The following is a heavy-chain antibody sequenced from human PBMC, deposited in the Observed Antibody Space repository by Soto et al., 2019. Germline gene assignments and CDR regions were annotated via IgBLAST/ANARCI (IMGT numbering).Heavy chain of an antibody. CDR2: IIPIFGTA. D-gene: IGHD2-2*01. CDR3: ARGVRYCSSTSCSQPYYYYGMDV. Sequence: QVQLVQSGAEVKKPGSSVKVSCKASGGTFSSYAISWVRQAPGQGLEWMGGIIPIFGTANYAQKFQGRVTITADESTSTAYMELSSLRSEDTAVYYCARGVRYCSSTSCSQPYYYYGMDVWGQGTTVTVSS. J-gene: IGHJ6*02. CDR1: GGTFSSYA. V-gene: IGHV1-69*01.